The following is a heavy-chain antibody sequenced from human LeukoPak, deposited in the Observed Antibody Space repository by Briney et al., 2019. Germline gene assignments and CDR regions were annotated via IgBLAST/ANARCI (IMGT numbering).Heavy chain of an antibody. CDR3: ARVAPAFDI. V-gene: IGHV4-59*01. CDR1: GGSISSYY. J-gene: IGHJ3*02. CDR2: IYYSGST. Sequence: PSETLSPTCTVSGGSISSYYWSWIRQPPGKGLEWIGYIYYSGSTNYNPSLKSRVTISVDTSKNQFSLKLSSVTAADTAVYYCARVAPAFDIWGQGTMVTVSS.